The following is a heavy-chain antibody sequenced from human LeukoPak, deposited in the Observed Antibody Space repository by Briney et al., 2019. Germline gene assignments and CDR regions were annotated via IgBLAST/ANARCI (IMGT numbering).Heavy chain of an antibody. CDR2: IYYIGST. Sequence: SETLSLTCTDSGGSISSYYWSWIRQPPGKGLEWIGYIYYIGSTNYNPSLKSRVTISVDTSKNQFSLKLSSVTAADTAVYYCARDSGRIDGMDVWGQGTTVTVSS. CDR3: ARDSGRIDGMDV. J-gene: IGHJ6*02. CDR1: GGSISSYY. D-gene: IGHD1-26*01. V-gene: IGHV4-59*01.